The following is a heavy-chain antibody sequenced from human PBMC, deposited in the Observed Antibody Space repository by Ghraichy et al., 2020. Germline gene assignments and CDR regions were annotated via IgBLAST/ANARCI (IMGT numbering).Heavy chain of an antibody. CDR2: ISSSSNTI. CDR1: GFTFSSYS. D-gene: IGHD1-7*01. Sequence: LSLTCAASGFTFSSYSMHWVRQAPGKGLEWVSYISSSSNTIYYADSVKGRFTISRDNAKNSLYLQMNSLRDEDTAVYYCARELELRCWGQGTLVTVSS. V-gene: IGHV3-48*02. CDR3: ARELELRC. J-gene: IGHJ4*02.